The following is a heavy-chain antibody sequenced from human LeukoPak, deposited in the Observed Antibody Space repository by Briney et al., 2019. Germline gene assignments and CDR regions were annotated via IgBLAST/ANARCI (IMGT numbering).Heavy chain of an antibody. CDR3: ARDIDREFNWFDP. D-gene: IGHD1-14*01. CDR1: GYIFTSYA. Sequence: ASVKVSCKASGYIFTSYAMHWVRQAPGQRFEWMGWINAGNGNTKYSQKFQGRVTISRDTSASTVYMGLSSLRSEDTAVYYCARDIDREFNWFDPWGQGTLVTVSS. CDR2: INAGNGNT. V-gene: IGHV1-3*01. J-gene: IGHJ5*02.